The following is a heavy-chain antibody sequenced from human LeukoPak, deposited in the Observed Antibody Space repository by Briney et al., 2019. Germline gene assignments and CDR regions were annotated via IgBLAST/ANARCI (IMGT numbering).Heavy chain of an antibody. V-gene: IGHV4-34*01. D-gene: IGHD3-10*01. CDR3: ARQRVLLWFGEHAFDI. CDR2: INHSGST. J-gene: IGHJ3*02. CDR1: GGSFSGYY. Sequence: SETLSLTCAVYGGSFSGYYWSWIRQPPGKGLEWIGEINHSGSTNYNPSLKSRVTISVDTSKNQFSLKLSSVTAADTAMYYCARQRVLLWFGEHAFDIWGQGTMVTVSS.